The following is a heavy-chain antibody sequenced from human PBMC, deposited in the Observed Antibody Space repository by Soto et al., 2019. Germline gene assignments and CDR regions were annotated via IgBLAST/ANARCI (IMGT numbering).Heavy chain of an antibody. CDR2: ISAGGGSA. Sequence: EVQVLESGGGLVQPGGSLRLSCAASGFTFSSYAMSWVRQAPGKGLEWVSTISAGGGSAYYADSVKGRFTISRDIYKNTLYLQLNRLRAEDTAIYFCERIYCSSTSCYLGYFQNWGQGTLVTVSS. CDR1: GFTFSSYA. CDR3: ERIYCSSTSCYLGYFQN. D-gene: IGHD2-2*01. V-gene: IGHV3-23*01. J-gene: IGHJ1*01.